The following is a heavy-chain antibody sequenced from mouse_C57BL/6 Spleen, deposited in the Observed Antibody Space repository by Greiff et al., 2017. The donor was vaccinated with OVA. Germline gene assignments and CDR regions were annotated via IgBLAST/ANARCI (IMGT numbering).Heavy chain of an antibody. CDR3: ARRGDGYHFAY. CDR2: ISNGGGST. CDR1: GFTFSDYY. V-gene: IGHV5-12*01. D-gene: IGHD2-3*01. Sequence: DVMLVESGGGLVQPGGSLKLSCAASGFTFSDYYMYWVRQTPEKRLEWVAYISNGGGSTYYPDTVKGRFTISRDNAKNTLYLQMSRLKSEDTAMYYCARRGDGYHFAYWGQGTLVTVSA. J-gene: IGHJ3*01.